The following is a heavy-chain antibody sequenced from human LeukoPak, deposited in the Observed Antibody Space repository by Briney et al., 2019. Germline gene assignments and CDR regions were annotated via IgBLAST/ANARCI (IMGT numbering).Heavy chain of an antibody. CDR3: SKAGYCNSTSCDH. D-gene: IGHD2-2*01. CDR1: GFTFSNYA. CDR2: ISYSVDIT. Sequence: GGSLRLSCAASGFTFSNYAMTWVRQAPGEGLEWVSAISYSVDITYYADSVKGRFTISRDNSKNTLYLQMNSLRAGDTAVYYCSKAGYCNSTSCDHWGQGTLVTVSS. V-gene: IGHV3-23*01. J-gene: IGHJ4*02.